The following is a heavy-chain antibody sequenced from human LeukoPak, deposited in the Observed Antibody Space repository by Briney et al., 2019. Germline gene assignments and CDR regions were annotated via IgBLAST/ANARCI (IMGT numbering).Heavy chain of an antibody. J-gene: IGHJ4*02. V-gene: IGHV4-59*01. Sequence: SETLSLTCTVSGGSISSYYWSWIRQPPGKGLEWIGYIYYSGSTNYNPSLKSRVTISVDTSKNQFSLKLSSVTAADTAVYYCARETPSEYCSGGSCYLFDYWGQGTLVTVSS. CDR3: ARETPSEYCSGGSCYLFDY. CDR1: GGSISSYY. CDR2: IYYSGST. D-gene: IGHD2-15*01.